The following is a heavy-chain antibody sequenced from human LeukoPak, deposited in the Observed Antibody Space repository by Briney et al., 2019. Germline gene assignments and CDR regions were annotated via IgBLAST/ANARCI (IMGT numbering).Heavy chain of an antibody. Sequence: GGSLRLSCEASGFTFSSYWMDWVRQAPGKGLEWVANIKHDGSEQYYLDSVKGRFTISRDNGRNLLYLQMNSLRVEDTAMYYCARDEYGAYSDFWGQGTLVTVSS. D-gene: IGHD4-17*01. CDR1: GFTFSSYW. J-gene: IGHJ4*02. V-gene: IGHV3-7*01. CDR2: IKHDGSEQ. CDR3: ARDEYGAYSDF.